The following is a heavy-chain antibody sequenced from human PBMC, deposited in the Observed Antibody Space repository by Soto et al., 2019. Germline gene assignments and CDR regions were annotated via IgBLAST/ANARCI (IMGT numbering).Heavy chain of an antibody. V-gene: IGHV3-48*01. CDR1: EFTFSDYI. Sequence: PGGSLTLSCAASEFTFSDYIMNWVRQASGKGLEWVSYISSTSSTIYYADSVKGRFTISRDNAKNSLYLQMNSLRAEDTAVYYCAREWEPDAFDIWGQGAMVTVSS. J-gene: IGHJ3*02. D-gene: IGHD1-26*01. CDR3: AREWEPDAFDI. CDR2: ISSTSSTI.